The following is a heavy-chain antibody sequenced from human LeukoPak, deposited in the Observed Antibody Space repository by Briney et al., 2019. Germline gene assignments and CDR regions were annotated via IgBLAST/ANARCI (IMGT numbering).Heavy chain of an antibody. V-gene: IGHV3-30*03. D-gene: IGHD2-2*01. CDR1: GFTFSSYG. CDR2: ISYDESNE. J-gene: IGHJ6*02. CDR3: ARVRARYCTSTSCYTGMDV. Sequence: GGSLRLSCAASGFTFSSYGMHWVRQAPGKGLEWGALISYDESNEYYADSVRGRFTISRDNSKFTLYMQMNSLRAEDTAVYYCARVRARYCTSTSCYTGMDVWGQGTTVTVSS.